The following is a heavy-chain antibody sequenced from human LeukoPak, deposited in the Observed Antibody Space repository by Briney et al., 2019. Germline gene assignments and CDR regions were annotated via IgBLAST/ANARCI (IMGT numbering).Heavy chain of an antibody. CDR3: ARSFAGSPIDY. CDR1: GYSISSGYY. J-gene: IGHJ4*02. V-gene: IGHV4-38-2*01. Sequence: SETLSLTCAVSGYSISSGYYWGWIRQSPGKGLEWVGSIYHSGSTYCNPSLKSRVTISVDTSKNQFSLKLSSVTAADTAIYYCARSFAGSPIDYWGQGTLVTVSS. CDR2: IYHSGST. D-gene: IGHD3-16*01.